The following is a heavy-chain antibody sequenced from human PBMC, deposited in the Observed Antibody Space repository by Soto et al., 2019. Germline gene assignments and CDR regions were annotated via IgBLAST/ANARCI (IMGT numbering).Heavy chain of an antibody. CDR1: GGSIRSYY. Sequence: QVQLQESGPGLVKPSETLFLTCTVSGGSIRSYYWSWIRQPPGKGLEWIGYIYYSGSTNYNPSLKSRVTISVDTSKNQFSLRLSSVTAADTAVYYCARRWGPTFDFWGQGTLVTVSS. D-gene: IGHD1-26*01. CDR3: ARRWGPTFDF. V-gene: IGHV4-59*01. CDR2: IYYSGST. J-gene: IGHJ4*02.